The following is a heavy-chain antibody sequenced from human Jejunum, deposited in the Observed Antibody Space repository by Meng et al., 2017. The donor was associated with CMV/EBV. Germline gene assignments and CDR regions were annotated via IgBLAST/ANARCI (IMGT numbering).Heavy chain of an antibody. V-gene: IGHV3-7*01. CDR1: SKYW. J-gene: IGHJ4*02. CDR3: ASDWGYCSGGNCYSVFDY. D-gene: IGHD2-15*01. Sequence: SKYWMTWVRQAPGKGLEWVASIDQVGSEKYYADSVRGRLTISRDNAKNSLYLQMNSLRAEDTAVYYCASDWGYCSGGNCYSVFDYWGQGTLVTVYS. CDR2: IDQVGSEK.